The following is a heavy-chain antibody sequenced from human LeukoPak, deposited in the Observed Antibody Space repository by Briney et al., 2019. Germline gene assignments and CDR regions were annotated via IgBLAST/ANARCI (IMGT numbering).Heavy chain of an antibody. V-gene: IGHV1-2*02. CDR3: ARVKRAVSGFDY. CDR1: GYTFTGYY. CDR2: INPNSGGT. D-gene: IGHD3-10*01. J-gene: IGHJ4*02. Sequence: ASVKVSRKASGYTFTGYYMHWVRQAPGQGLEWMGWINPNSGGTNYAQKFQGRVTMTRDTSISTAYMEPSRLRSDDTAVYYCARVKRAVSGFDYWGQGTLVTVSS.